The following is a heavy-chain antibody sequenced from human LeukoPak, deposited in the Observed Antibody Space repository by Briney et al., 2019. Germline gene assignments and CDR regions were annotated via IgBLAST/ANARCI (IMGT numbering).Heavy chain of an antibody. V-gene: IGHV1-18*01. D-gene: IGHD1-20*01. J-gene: IGHJ3*01. Sequence: ASVKVSCKASNYTFASYGLSWVRQAPGQGLQWVGWIGPYDGNTNYAQRFQARVTMSIDKSTRTVYMELRRLRLDDTAVYYCVRVWPPNAVDRGMTYSDFTALDVWGQGTTVIVSS. CDR3: VRVWPPNAVDRGMTYSDFTALDV. CDR2: IGPYDGNT. CDR1: NYTFASYG.